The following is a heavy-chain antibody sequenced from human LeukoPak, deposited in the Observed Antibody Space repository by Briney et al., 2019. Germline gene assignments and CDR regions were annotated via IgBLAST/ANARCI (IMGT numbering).Heavy chain of an antibody. CDR2: LSGSGGST. D-gene: IGHD6-19*01. J-gene: IGHJ4*02. V-gene: IGHV3-23*01. CDR1: GFTFSSYA. CDR3: AKDRQQWLLRGYFDY. Sequence: GGSLRLSCAASGFTFSSYAMNWVRQAPGKGLEWVSGLSGSGGSTFYADSVKGRFTVSRDNSKNTLYLQMNSLRAEDTAVYYCAKDRQQWLLRGYFDYWGQGTLVTVSP.